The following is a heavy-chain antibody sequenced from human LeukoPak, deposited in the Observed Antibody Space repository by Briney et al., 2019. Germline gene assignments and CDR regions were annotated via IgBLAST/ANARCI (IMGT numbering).Heavy chain of an antibody. CDR1: GFSLRPYG. CDR3: ARDIWAPPGRHFDL. J-gene: IGHJ2*01. Sequence: GSLRHSCAGSGFSLRPYGMNWVRQAPWKGMAWVCCLHNGRGGTTQYAGSVRGRFTIFRDDARDSLFLQIDRLRAEDTAVYYCARDIWAPPGRHFDLWGRGTLVTVSS. V-gene: IGHV3-48*03. CDR2: LHNGRGGTT. D-gene: IGHD3-10*01.